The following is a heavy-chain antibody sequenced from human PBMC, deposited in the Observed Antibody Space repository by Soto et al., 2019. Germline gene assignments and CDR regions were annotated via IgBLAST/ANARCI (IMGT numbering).Heavy chain of an antibody. CDR2: ISSSSSYI. Sequence: GGSLRLSCAASGFTFSSYSMNWVRQAPGKGLEWVSSISSSSSYIYYADSVKGRFTISRDNAKNSLYLQMNSLRAEDTAVYYCARDAIAVAADMDVWGQGTTVTVSS. V-gene: IGHV3-21*04. CDR1: GFTFSSYS. D-gene: IGHD6-19*01. CDR3: ARDAIAVAADMDV. J-gene: IGHJ6*02.